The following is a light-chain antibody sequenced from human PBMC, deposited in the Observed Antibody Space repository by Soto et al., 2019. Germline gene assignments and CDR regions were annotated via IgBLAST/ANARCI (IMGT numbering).Light chain of an antibody. CDR1: SSNIGTNT. CDR2: SDN. V-gene: IGLV1-44*01. J-gene: IGLJ2*01. CDR3: AAWDVSLVV. Sequence: QSVLTQPPSASGTPGQRVTISCSGNSSNIGTNTVIWYQQLPGAAPKLLIYSDNQRPSGVPDRFSGSKYGTSASLAISGLQSEDEADYYCAAWDVSLVVFGGGTKLTV.